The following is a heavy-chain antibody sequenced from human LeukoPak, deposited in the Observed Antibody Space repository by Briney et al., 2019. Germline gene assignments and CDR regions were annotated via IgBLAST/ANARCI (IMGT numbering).Heavy chain of an antibody. CDR2: ISYDGSNK. CDR1: GFTFSSYA. V-gene: IGHV3-30*04. D-gene: IGHD6-13*01. CDR3: ARESPYSQQQLGYYFDY. Sequence: GESLTLSCAVSGFTFSSYAMHWVRQAPGRGMEWVAVISYDGSNKYYADSVKGRLTISRDNSKNTLYLQMSSLRAEDTAVYCCARESPYSQQQLGYYFDYWGQGTLVTVSS. J-gene: IGHJ4*02.